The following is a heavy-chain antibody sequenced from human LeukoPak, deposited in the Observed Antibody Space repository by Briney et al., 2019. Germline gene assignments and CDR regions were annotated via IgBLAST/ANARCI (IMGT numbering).Heavy chain of an antibody. J-gene: IGHJ6*02. CDR3: ARDFRGNYGSRGMDV. Sequence: PSETLSLTCTVSGGSITCYWSWIRQPPGKGLEWIGYIYYSGSTNYNPSLKSRVTMSIDTSKNQFSLKLSSVTAADTAVYYCARDFRGNYGSRGMDVWGQGTTVSVSS. V-gene: IGHV4-59*01. CDR1: GGSITCY. D-gene: IGHD3-16*01. CDR2: IYYSGST.